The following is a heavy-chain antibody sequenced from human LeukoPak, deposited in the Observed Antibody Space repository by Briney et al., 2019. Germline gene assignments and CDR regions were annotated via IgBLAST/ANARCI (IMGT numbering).Heavy chain of an antibody. D-gene: IGHD4-23*01. CDR2: ISNDGSHK. V-gene: IGHV3-30*04. J-gene: IGHJ4*02. Sequence: GGSLRLSCAASGFPFSSYSMHWVREAPGNGLEWVAVISNDGSHKYYADSVKGRFIISRDNSKNTLSLQMNTLRPDDTAVFYCARDPNRLADYGGDYFDHWGQGTLVTVSS. CDR3: ARDPNRLADYGGDYFDH. CDR1: GFPFSSYS.